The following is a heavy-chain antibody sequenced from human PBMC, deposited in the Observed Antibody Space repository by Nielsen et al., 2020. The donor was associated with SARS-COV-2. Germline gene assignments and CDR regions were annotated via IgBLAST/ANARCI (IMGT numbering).Heavy chain of an antibody. V-gene: IGHV3-74*01. Sequence: GESLKISCVAFGFTFSSHWMHWVRQVPGKGLLWLSRINNDGSSTSYADSVKGRFTISRDNAKNTLWLEMNSLRVDDTAVYYCVGDTGGRWGELWGQGTLVTVSS. CDR3: VGDTGGRWGEL. D-gene: IGHD2-15*01. CDR1: GFTFSSHW. J-gene: IGHJ4*02. CDR2: INNDGSST.